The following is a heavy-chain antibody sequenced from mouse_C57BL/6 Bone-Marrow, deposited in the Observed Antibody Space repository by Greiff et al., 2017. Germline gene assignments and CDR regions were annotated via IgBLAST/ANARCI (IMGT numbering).Heavy chain of an antibody. J-gene: IGHJ2*01. V-gene: IGHV1-81*01. Sequence: LVESGAELARPGASVKLSCKASGYTFTSYGISWVKQRTGQGLEWIGEIYPRSGNTYYNEKFKGKATLTADKFSSTAYMELRSLTSEDSAVYFCCVVTVVGDFDYWGQGTTLTVSS. CDR1: GYTFTSYG. D-gene: IGHD1-1*01. CDR3: CVVTVVGDFDY. CDR2: IYPRSGNT.